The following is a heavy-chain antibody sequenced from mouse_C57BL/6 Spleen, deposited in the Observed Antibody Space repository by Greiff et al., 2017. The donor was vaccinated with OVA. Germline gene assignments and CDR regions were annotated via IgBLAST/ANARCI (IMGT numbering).Heavy chain of an antibody. D-gene: IGHD3-1*01. Sequence: VQLQQSGPELVKPGASVKISCKASGYTFTDYYMNWVKQSHGKSLEWIGDINPNNGGTSYNQKFKGKATLTVDKSSSTAYMELRSLTSEDSAVYYCARGATGGTFDYWGQGTTLTVSS. CDR2: INPNNGGT. CDR3: ARGATGGTFDY. V-gene: IGHV1-26*01. J-gene: IGHJ2*01. CDR1: GYTFTDYY.